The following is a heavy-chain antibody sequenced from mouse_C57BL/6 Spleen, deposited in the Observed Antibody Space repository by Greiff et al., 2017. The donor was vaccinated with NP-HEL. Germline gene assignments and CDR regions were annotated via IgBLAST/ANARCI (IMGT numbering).Heavy chain of an antibody. V-gene: IGHV1-72*01. CDR3: ARGGYDYDRGGNYFDY. Sequence: QVQLQQPGAELVKPGASVKLSCKASGYTFTSYWMHWVKQRPGRGLEWIGRIDPNGGGTKYNEKFKSKATLTVDKPSSTAYMQLSSLSSEYSAVYYCARGGYDYDRGGNYFDYCGQGTTLTVSS. CDR1: GYTFTSYW. J-gene: IGHJ2*01. D-gene: IGHD2-4*01. CDR2: IDPNGGGT.